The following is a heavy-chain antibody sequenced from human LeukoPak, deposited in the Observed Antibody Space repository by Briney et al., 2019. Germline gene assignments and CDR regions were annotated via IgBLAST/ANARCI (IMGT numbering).Heavy chain of an antibody. D-gene: IGHD3-22*01. CDR1: GGSISSSSYY. CDR3: ARLVDTPVIRGYYFDP. Sequence: SETLSLTCTVSGGSISSSSYYWGWIRQPPGKGLEWIGSIYYSGSTYYNPSLKSRVTMSIDTSKNQFSLTLTSVTAADTAVYYCARLVDTPVIRGYYFDPWGQGTLVTVSS. V-gene: IGHV4-39*07. J-gene: IGHJ5*02. CDR2: IYYSGST.